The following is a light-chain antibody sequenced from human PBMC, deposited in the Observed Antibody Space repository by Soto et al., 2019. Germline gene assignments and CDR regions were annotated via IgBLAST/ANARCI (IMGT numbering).Light chain of an antibody. Sequence: EIVVTQTPATLSVSPGERATLSCRASQSVSSYLAWYQQKPGQAPRLLIYDASNRATGIPARFSGSGSGTEFTLTISSLQSEDFAVYYCQQYYDWPITFGQGTLLEIK. CDR3: QQYYDWPIT. CDR1: QSVSSY. V-gene: IGKV3D-15*01. CDR2: DAS. J-gene: IGKJ5*01.